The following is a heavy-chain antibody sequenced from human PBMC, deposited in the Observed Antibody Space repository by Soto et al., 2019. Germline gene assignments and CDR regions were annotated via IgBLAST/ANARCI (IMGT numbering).Heavy chain of an antibody. CDR2: IRSKANSYAT. CDR1: GFTFSGSA. J-gene: IGHJ2*01. CDR3: TRHAGIRSGLWYFDL. V-gene: IGHV3-73*02. Sequence: EVQLVESGGGLVQPGGSLKLSCAASGFTFSGSAMHWVRQASGKGLEWVGRIRSKANSYATAYAASVKGRFTISRDDSKNTAYLQMNSLKTEDTAVYYCTRHAGIRSGLWYFDLWGRGTLVTVSS. D-gene: IGHD2-8*02.